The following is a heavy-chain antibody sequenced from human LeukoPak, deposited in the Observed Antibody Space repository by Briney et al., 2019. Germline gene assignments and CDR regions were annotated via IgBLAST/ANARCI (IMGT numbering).Heavy chain of an antibody. CDR3: ARVGWRGYYFDY. J-gene: IGHJ4*02. CDR1: GFTVSSSY. V-gene: IGHV3-53*01. D-gene: IGHD2-15*01. CDR2: IYSGGST. Sequence: SGGSLRLSCAASGFTVSSSYMSWVRQAPGKGLEWVSVIYSGGSTYYADSVKGRFTISRDNSKNTLYLQMNSLRAEDTAVYYCARVGWRGYYFDYWGQGTLVTVSS.